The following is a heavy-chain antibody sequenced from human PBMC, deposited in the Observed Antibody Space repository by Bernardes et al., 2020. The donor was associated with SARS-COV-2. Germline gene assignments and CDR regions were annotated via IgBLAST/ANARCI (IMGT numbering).Heavy chain of an antibody. CDR2: IWYDGTNK. V-gene: IGHV3-30*02. CDR3: ARGYCSGGRCSDSY. CDR1: GFTFSTYG. Sequence: GWSLRLSCAASGFTFSTYGMHWVRQAPGKGLEWVAFIWYDGTNKNYADSVKGRFTISRDNSENTVYLQMNSLRADDTADYYCARGYCSGGRCSDSYWGQGTLVTVSS. D-gene: IGHD2-15*01. J-gene: IGHJ4*02.